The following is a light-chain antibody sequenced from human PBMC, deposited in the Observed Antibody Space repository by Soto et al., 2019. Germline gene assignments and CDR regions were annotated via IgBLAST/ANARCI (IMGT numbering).Light chain of an antibody. CDR2: GAS. V-gene: IGKV3-20*01. Sequence: EVVLTQSPGTLSLSPGERAALSCRASQSVRSTYLAWYQQKPGQAPRLLIYGASRRATGIPDRFSGSGSGTDFTLTISTLEPEDFAVYYCQLYGSPPLYTFGQGNKLEI. CDR3: QLYGSPPLYT. CDR1: QSVRSTY. J-gene: IGKJ2*01.